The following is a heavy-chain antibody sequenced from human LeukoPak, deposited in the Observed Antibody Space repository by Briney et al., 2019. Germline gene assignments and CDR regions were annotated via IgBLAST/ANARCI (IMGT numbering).Heavy chain of an antibody. D-gene: IGHD2-21*02. Sequence: PSETLSLTCAVSGGSFSGYYWSWVRQPPGKGLEWIGYICNSGSTKYYPALKSRGTIFIKASKNKSSLKLHSVTAADTAVYYCARSYCGGYCYSLSYFDYWGQGTLVTGS. V-gene: IGHV4-59*01. CDR1: GGSFSGYY. J-gene: IGHJ4*02. CDR2: ICNSGST. CDR3: ARSYCGGYCYSLSYFDY.